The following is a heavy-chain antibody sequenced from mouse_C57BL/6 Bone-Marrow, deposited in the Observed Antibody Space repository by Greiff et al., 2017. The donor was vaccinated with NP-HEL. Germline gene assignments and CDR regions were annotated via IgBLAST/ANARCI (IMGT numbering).Heavy chain of an antibody. Sequence: EVMLVESGGGLVKPGGSLKLSCAASGFTFSSYAMSWVRQTPEKRLEWVATISDGGSYTYYPDNVKGRFTISRDNAKNNLYLQMSHLKSEDTAMYYCARDLDYYGSSPYYFDYWGQGTTLTVSS. CDR1: GFTFSSYA. V-gene: IGHV5-4*01. D-gene: IGHD1-1*01. CDR3: ARDLDYYGSSPYYFDY. J-gene: IGHJ2*01. CDR2: ISDGGSYT.